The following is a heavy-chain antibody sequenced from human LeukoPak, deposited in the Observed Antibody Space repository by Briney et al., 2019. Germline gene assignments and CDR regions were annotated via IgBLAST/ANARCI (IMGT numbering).Heavy chain of an antibody. Sequence: PSQTLSPTCTVSGGSISSGSYYWSWIRQPAGRGLDWIGRIYTTGSTNYNPSLKSRVTISVDTSKNQFSLKLSSVTAADTAVYYCASLYYDSSGYSDNIDYWGQGTLVTVSS. CDR3: ASLYYDSSGYSDNIDY. CDR1: GGSISSGSYY. D-gene: IGHD3-22*01. V-gene: IGHV4-61*02. CDR2: IYTTGST. J-gene: IGHJ4*02.